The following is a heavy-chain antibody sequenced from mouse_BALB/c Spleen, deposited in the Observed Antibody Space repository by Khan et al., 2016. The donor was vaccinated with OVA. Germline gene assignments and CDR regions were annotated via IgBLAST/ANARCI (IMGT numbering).Heavy chain of an antibody. CDR2: ISDGGSYI. D-gene: IGHD2-14*01. V-gene: IGHV5-4*02. CDR3: ARGGYGAFGY. CDR1: GFTFSDYY. J-gene: IGHJ3*01. Sequence: EVELVESGGGLVQPGGSLKLSCAASGFTFSDYYMYWVRQSPEKRLEWVATISDGGSYIYYPDSVKGRFTISRDKAKTNLYLQMSSLQSEDKAMYYWARGGYGAFGYWGQGTLVTVSA.